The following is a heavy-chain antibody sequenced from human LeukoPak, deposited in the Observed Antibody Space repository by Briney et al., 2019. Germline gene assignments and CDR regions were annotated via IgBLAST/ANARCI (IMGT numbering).Heavy chain of an antibody. Sequence: ASVKVSCKASGYTFTSYGISWVRQAPGQGREWMGWISAYNGNTNYAQKLQGRVTMTTDTSTSTAYMELRSLRSDDTAVYYCARDAFTVTTPNYFDYWGQGTLVTVSS. CDR2: ISAYNGNT. D-gene: IGHD4-17*01. CDR3: ARDAFTVTTPNYFDY. CDR1: GYTFTSYG. V-gene: IGHV1-18*04. J-gene: IGHJ4*02.